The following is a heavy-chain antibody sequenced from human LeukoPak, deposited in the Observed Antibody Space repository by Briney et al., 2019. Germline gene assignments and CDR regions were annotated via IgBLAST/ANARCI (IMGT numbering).Heavy chain of an antibody. D-gene: IGHD4-17*01. CDR3: ARGEYLADYGDYFDY. CDR1: GFTFSSYS. V-gene: IGHV3-21*01. CDR2: ISSSSSYI. Sequence: PGGSLRLSCAASGFTFSSYSMNWVRRAPGKGLEWVSSISSSSSYIFYADSVKGRFTISRDNAKNSLYLQMNSLRAEDTAVYYCARGEYLADYGDYFDYWGQGTQVTVSS. J-gene: IGHJ4*02.